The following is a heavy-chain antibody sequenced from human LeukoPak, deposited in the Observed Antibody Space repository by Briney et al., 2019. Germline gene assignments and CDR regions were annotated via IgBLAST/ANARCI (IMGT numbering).Heavy chain of an antibody. Sequence: SETLSLTCTVSGGSISSSSYYWGWIRQPPGKGLEWIGSIYYSGSTYYNPSLKSRVTISVDTSKNQFSLKLSSVTAADTAVYYCARDYHCSSTSCYGFDWGQGTLVTVSS. CDR2: IYYSGST. CDR1: GGSISSSSYY. D-gene: IGHD2-2*01. CDR3: ARDYHCSSTSCYGFD. V-gene: IGHV4-39*07. J-gene: IGHJ4*02.